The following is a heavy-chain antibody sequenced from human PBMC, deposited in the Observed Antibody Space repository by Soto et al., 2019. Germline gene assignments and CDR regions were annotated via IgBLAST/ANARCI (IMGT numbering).Heavy chain of an antibody. CDR2: IRSKAYGGTT. CDR3: TRVAYYDFWSGFYYGMDV. V-gene: IGHV3-49*03. CDR1: GFTFGDYA. D-gene: IGHD3-3*01. Sequence: GGSLRLSCTASGFTFGDYAMSWFRQAPGKGLEWVGFIRSKAYGGTTEYAASVKGRFTISRDDSKSIAYLQMNSLKTEDTAVYCCTRVAYYDFWSGFYYGMDVWGQGTTVTVSS. J-gene: IGHJ6*02.